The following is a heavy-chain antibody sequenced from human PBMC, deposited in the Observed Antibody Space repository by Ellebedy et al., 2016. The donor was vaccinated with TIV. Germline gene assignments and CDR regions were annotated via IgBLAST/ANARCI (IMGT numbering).Heavy chain of an antibody. J-gene: IGHJ4*02. CDR3: AAFPYISTSSAF. Sequence: ASVKVSCKASGYTFTAYHLHWLRQAPGQGLEWMGWIYPYSGGTNYAPKFQGRVTMTRDMSISTAYMELSGLKSDDTAFYYCAAFPYISTSSAFWGQGTLVTVSS. CDR2: IYPYSGGT. V-gene: IGHV1-2*02. D-gene: IGHD3-3*02. CDR1: GYTFTAYH.